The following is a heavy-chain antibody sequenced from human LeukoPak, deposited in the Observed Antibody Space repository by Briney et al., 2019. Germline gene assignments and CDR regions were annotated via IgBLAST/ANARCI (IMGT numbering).Heavy chain of an antibody. J-gene: IGHJ5*02. CDR1: GGTFSSYA. V-gene: IGHV1-69*05. CDR2: IIPIFGTA. CDR3: ARDLAGAYYDFWSGRNWFDP. Sequence: SVKASCKASGGTFSSYAISWVRQAPGQGLEWMGRIIPIFGTANYAQKFQGRVTITTDESTSTAYMELSSLRSEDTAVYYCARDLAGAYYDFWSGRNWFDPWGQGTLVTVSS. D-gene: IGHD3-3*01.